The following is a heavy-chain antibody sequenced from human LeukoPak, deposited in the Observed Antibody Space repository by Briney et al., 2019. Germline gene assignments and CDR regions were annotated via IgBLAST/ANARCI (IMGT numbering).Heavy chain of an antibody. CDR2: IYYSGST. CDR3: ARRPSGGVVIIPPPYYYGMDV. Sequence: PSETLSLTCTVSGGSISSSSYYWGWIRQPPGKGLEWIGSIYYSGSTYYNPSLKSRVTISVDTSKNQFSLKLSSVTAADTAVYYCARRPSGGVVIIPPPYYYGMDVWGQGTTVTVSS. CDR1: GGSISSSSYY. J-gene: IGHJ6*02. V-gene: IGHV4-39*07. D-gene: IGHD3-3*01.